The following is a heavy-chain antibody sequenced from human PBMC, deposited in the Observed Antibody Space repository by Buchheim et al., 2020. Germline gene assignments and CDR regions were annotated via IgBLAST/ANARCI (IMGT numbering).Heavy chain of an antibody. D-gene: IGHD1-26*01. CDR1: GFTFSTYS. CDR2: MSSNRDVI. V-gene: IGHV3-21*01. CDR3: AREIMGAPSDF. J-gene: IGHJ4*02. Sequence: EVQLVESGGGLVKPGGSLRLSCAASGFTFSTYSMNWVRQAPGKGVEWVSSMSSNRDVIYYADSVKGRFTLSRDNAKSSLHLQMNSLRAEDTAVYYCAREIMGAPSDFWGQGTL.